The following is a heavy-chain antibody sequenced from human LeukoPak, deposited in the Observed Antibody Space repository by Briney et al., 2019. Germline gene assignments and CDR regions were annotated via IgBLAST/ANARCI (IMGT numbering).Heavy chain of an antibody. V-gene: IGHV1-18*01. CDR1: GYTFNSYG. J-gene: IGHJ4*02. CDR3: ARAPLVVVAATLGRAFDY. Sequence: GASVKVSCKASGYTFNSYGISWVRQAPGQGLEWMGWISAYNGHTNYAQKFQGRVTMTRDTSTSTVYMELSSLRSEDTAVYYCARAPLVVVAATLGRAFDYWGQGTLVTVSS. D-gene: IGHD2-15*01. CDR2: ISAYNGHT.